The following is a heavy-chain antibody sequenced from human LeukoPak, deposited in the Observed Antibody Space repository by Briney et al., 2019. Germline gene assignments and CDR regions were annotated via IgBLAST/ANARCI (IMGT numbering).Heavy chain of an antibody. CDR2: INHSGST. Sequence: NASETLSLTCAVYGGSFSGYYWSWIRQPPGKGLEWIGEINHSGSTKYNPSLKSRVTISVDTSKNQFSLKLSSVTAADTAVYYCARGLHYYSYGFGYWGQGTLVTVSS. CDR1: GGSFSGYY. V-gene: IGHV4-34*01. CDR3: ARGLHYYSYGFGY. J-gene: IGHJ4*02. D-gene: IGHD5-18*01.